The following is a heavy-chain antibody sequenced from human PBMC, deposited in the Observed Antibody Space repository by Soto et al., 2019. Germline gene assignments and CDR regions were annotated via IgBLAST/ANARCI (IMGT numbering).Heavy chain of an antibody. D-gene: IGHD5-12*01. J-gene: IGHJ6*02. CDR2: INAGNGNT. CDR1: GYTFTSYA. Sequence: ASVKASCKASGYTFTSYAMHWVRQAPGQRLEWMGWINAGNGNTKYSQKFQGRVTITRDTSASTAYMELSSLRSEDTAVYYCARDPVDIVAPPYYYYGMDVWGQGTTVTVSS. CDR3: ARDPVDIVAPPYYYYGMDV. V-gene: IGHV1-3*01.